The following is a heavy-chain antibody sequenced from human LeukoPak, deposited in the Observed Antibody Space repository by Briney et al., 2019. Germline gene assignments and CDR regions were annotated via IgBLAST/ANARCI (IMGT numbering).Heavy chain of an antibody. V-gene: IGHV4-34*01. J-gene: IGHJ6*03. CDR3: ARGRSKQWLIRGHDYYYYMDV. CDR1: GGSISNYY. D-gene: IGHD6-19*01. CDR2: INHSGST. Sequence: NSSETLSLTCTVSGGSISNYYWNWIRQPPGKGLEWIGEINHSGSTNYNPSLKSRVTISVDTSKNQFSLKLSSVTAADTAVYYCARGRSKQWLIRGHDYYYYMDVWGKGTTVTVSS.